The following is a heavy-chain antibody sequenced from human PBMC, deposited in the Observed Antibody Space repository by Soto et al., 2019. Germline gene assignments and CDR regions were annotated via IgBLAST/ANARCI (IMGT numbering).Heavy chain of an antibody. CDR3: AKDRGALRWSEEHYYFDY. D-gene: IGHD4-17*01. V-gene: IGHV3-30*02. J-gene: IGHJ4*02. CDR2: IWYDGSKK. Sequence: GGSLRLSCAASGFTFSSYGMHWVRQAPGKGLEWVAVIWYDGSKKYYADSVKGRFTISRDNSKNTLCLEMNSLRTEDTAVYYCAKDRGALRWSEEHYYFDYWGQGTLVTVSS. CDR1: GFTFSSYG.